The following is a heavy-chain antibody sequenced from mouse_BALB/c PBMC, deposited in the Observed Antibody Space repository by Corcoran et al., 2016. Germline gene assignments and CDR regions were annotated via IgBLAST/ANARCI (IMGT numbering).Heavy chain of an antibody. CDR3: ARSQLGQRCWFAY. J-gene: IGHJ3*01. V-gene: IGHV8-12*01. D-gene: IGHD4-1*02. CDR2: IYWDDAK. CDR1: GFSLSTSGMG. Sequence: QVTLKESGPGILQPSQPLSLPCSFSGFSLSTSGMGVSWIRQPSGKGLEWLAHIYWDDAKRYNPSLKSRLTISKDTSRNQVFFKITSVDTADTATYYCARSQLGQRCWFAYWGQGTLVTVSA.